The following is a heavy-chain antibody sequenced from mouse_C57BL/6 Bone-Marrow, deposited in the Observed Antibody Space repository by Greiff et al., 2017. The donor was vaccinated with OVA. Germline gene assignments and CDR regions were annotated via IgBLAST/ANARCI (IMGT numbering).Heavy chain of an antibody. CDR1: GFTFSDFY. Sequence: EVQLVESGGGLVQPGGSLKLSCAASGFTFSDFYMYWIRQTPEQGLEWVAYISNGGGSTYYPDTVKGRFTISRDNAKNTLYLQLSRLKSEDTAMYYCARHDAMDYWGQGTAVTVSS. V-gene: IGHV5-12*01. CDR3: ARHDAMDY. J-gene: IGHJ4*01. CDR2: ISNGGGST.